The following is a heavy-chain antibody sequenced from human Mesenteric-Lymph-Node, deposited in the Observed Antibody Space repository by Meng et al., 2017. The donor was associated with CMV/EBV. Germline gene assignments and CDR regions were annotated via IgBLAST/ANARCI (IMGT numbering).Heavy chain of an antibody. CDR3: AKEGEGAFDV. J-gene: IGHJ3*01. CDR2: IFHTERT. CDR1: GGSISNFNW. Sequence: LICAVSGGSISNFNWWSWVRQPPGKGLEWIGEIFHTERTNYSPSLKSRVSISIDKSNNQFSLRLTSVTAADPAVYYCAKEGEGAFDVWGQGTLVTVSS. V-gene: IGHV4-4*02.